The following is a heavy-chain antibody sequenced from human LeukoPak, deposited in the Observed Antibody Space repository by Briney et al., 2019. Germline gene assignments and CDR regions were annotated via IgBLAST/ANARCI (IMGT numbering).Heavy chain of an antibody. D-gene: IGHD3-10*01. J-gene: IGHJ3*02. CDR1: GGSISSYY. Sequence: SETLSLTCTASGGSISSYYWSWIRQPPGKGLEWIGYIYYSGSTNYNPSFKSRVTISVDTSKNQFSLKLSSVTAAETAVYYCAREAPMVRGVIAFDIWGQGTMVTVSS. CDR3: AREAPMVRGVIAFDI. CDR2: IYYSGST. V-gene: IGHV4-59*01.